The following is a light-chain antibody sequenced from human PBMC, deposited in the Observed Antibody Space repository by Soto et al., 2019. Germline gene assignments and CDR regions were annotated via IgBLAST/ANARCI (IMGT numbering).Light chain of an antibody. CDR1: SSDVGGSNF. Sequence: QSALTQPASVSDSPGQSITISCTGTSSDVGGSNFVSWYQQHPGKPPKLIIYDVANRPSGVPNRFSGSKSGSTASLIISRLQTEDEADYYCVSYTSSTTYVFGTGTKV. CDR2: DVA. J-gene: IGLJ1*01. CDR3: VSYTSSTTYV. V-gene: IGLV2-14*03.